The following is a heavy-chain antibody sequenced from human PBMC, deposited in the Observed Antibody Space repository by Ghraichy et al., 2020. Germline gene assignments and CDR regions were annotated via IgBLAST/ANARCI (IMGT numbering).Heavy chain of an antibody. CDR2: ISSDGSDT. CDR1: GFRFSDYA. CDR3: VRAPLGDYFDY. J-gene: IGHJ4*02. V-gene: IGHV3-30-3*02. Sequence: GGSLRLSCASSGFRFSDYALHWVRQAPGEGLEWVAVISSDGSDTYYADSVKGRFTISRDKSKRRLHLQMNSLRPEDTAMYFCVRAPLGDYFDYWGQGTLVTVSS.